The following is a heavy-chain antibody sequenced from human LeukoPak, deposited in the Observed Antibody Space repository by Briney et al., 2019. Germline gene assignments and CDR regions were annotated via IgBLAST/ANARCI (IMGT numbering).Heavy chain of an antibody. CDR2: IYHSGST. Sequence: SETLSLTCTVSGYSISSGYYWGWIRQPPGKGLEWIGSIYHSGSTYYNPSLKSRVTISVDKSKNQFSLKLSSVTAADTAVYYCARVCSGGSCLSYWGQGTLVTVSS. CDR1: GYSISSGYY. CDR3: ARVCSGGSCLSY. D-gene: IGHD2-15*01. J-gene: IGHJ4*02. V-gene: IGHV4-38-2*02.